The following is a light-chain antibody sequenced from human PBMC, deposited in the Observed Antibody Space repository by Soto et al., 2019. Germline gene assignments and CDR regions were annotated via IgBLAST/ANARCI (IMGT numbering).Light chain of an antibody. J-gene: IGKJ1*01. CDR3: QQYNIYWT. V-gene: IGKV1-5*01. CDR2: DVS. Sequence: DIPMTQSPSTLSASVGDRVTITCRASQSVRTWLAWYQQKPGKAPKLLIYDVSSLESGVPSRFSGSGFGTEFTLTISSLQPDDIATYYCQQYNIYWTFGQGTKVETK. CDR1: QSVRTW.